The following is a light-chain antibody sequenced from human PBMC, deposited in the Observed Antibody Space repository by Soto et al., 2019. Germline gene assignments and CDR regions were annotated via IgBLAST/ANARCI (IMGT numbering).Light chain of an antibody. CDR1: QSISTY. V-gene: IGKV1-39*01. CDR2: DTS. CDR3: QQSYSNPYT. Sequence: DLQMTQSPSSLSASVGDRVTITCRASQSISTYLNWYQQKLGKAPKLLIFDTSSLQSGVPSRFSGSGSGTDFTLTISSLQPEDFATYYCQQSYSNPYTFGQGTKLEIK. J-gene: IGKJ2*01.